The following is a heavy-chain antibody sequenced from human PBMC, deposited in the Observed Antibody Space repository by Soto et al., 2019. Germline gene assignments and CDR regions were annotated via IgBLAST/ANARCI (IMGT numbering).Heavy chain of an antibody. D-gene: IGHD2-8*01. CDR3: ARTSWLYAIGPDWFDP. J-gene: IGHJ5*02. CDR2: ISHSGSST. V-gene: IGHV3-11*06. Sequence: LRLSCAASGFTFSDYHMTRIRQAPGKGLEWVSSISHSGSSTNYADSVKGRFTISRDNAKNSLYLQMHSLRAEDTAVYYCARTSWLYAIGPDWFDPWGQGTLVTVSS. CDR1: GFTFSDYH.